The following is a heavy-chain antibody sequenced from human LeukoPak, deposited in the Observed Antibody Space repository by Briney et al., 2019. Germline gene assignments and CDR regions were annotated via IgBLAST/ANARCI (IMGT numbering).Heavy chain of an antibody. J-gene: IGHJ4*02. Sequence: SETLSLTCTVSGGSIRSSYWSWIRQPPGEGLEWIGFIDYSGNTNYNPSLKSRVTISVDTSKNQFSLKLTSVTAADTAVYYCARATSYGDYVDYWGQGTLVTVSS. CDR2: IDYSGNT. V-gene: IGHV4-59*08. D-gene: IGHD4-17*01. CDR1: GGSIRSSY. CDR3: ARATSYGDYVDY.